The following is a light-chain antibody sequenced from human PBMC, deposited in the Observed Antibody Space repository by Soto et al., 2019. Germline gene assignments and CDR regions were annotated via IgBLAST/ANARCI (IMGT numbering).Light chain of an antibody. CDR1: SSDVGYYNY. V-gene: IGLV2-14*01. Sequence: QSVLTQPASVSGSPGQSITISCTGTSSDVGYYNYVSWYQQHPGKVPKLMIYEVTNRPSGISSRFSGSKSGITASLAISGLHAEGEADYYCSSYAGSNNFVFGTGTKVTLL. J-gene: IGLJ1*01. CDR2: EVT. CDR3: SSYAGSNNFV.